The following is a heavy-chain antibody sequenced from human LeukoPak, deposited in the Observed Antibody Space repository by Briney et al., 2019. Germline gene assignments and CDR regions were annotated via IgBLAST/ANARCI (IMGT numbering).Heavy chain of an antibody. CDR1: GGTFSGYY. J-gene: IGHJ6*03. V-gene: IGHV4-34*01. D-gene: IGHD1-26*01. Sequence: PSETLSLTCAVYGGTFSGYYWSWIRQPPGKRLEWVGESNDSGGTNYNPSLKSRVTISADKSKNQVSLKLTSVTAADTAVYYCARLSVIVGSTLEYYYYYMGVWGKGTTVTVSS. CDR3: ARLSVIVGSTLEYYYYYMGV. CDR2: SNDSGGT.